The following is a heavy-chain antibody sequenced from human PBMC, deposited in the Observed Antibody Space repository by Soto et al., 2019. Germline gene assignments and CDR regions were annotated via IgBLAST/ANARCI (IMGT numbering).Heavy chain of an antibody. CDR2: ISGSGGST. CDR1: GFTFSSYA. V-gene: IGHV3-23*01. Sequence: EVQLLESGGGLVQPGGSLRLSCAASGFTFSSYAMSWVRQAPGKGLEWVSAISGSGGSTYYADSVKGWFTISRDNSKNTLYLQMNSLRAEDTAVYYCAKGVNLVGATMGIDYWGQGTLVTVSS. J-gene: IGHJ4*02. CDR3: AKGVNLVGATMGIDY. D-gene: IGHD1-26*01.